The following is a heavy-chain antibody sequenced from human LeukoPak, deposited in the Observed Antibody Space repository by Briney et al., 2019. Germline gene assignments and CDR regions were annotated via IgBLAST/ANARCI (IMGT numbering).Heavy chain of an antibody. CDR2: IYYTGSA. Sequence: SETPSLTCTVSGGSISSYYWSWIRQPPGKGLEWIGYIYYTGSANYNPSLESRVTISVDTSKNQFSLKLNSVTAADTAVYFCARSDSGTYRHYFDYWGQGTLVTVSS. CDR3: ARSDSGTYRHYFDY. J-gene: IGHJ4*02. D-gene: IGHD1-26*01. CDR1: GGSISSYY. V-gene: IGHV4-59*08.